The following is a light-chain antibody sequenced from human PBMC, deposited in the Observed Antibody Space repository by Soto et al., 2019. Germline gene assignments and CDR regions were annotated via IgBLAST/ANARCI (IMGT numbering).Light chain of an antibody. Sequence: DIQMTQSPSSLSASVGDRVTITCRASQGISNYLAWYQQKPGKVPKLLIYAASTLQSGVPSRVSGSGSVTDLTLTISSLQPEDVATYYCQKYNSAPWTFGQGTKVEIK. CDR1: QGISNY. J-gene: IGKJ1*01. CDR3: QKYNSAPWT. CDR2: AAS. V-gene: IGKV1-27*01.